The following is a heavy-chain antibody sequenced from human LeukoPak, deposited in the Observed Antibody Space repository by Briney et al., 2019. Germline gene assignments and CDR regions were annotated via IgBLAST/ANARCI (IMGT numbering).Heavy chain of an antibody. V-gene: IGHV4-34*01. CDR3: ARVARGSGSSYYYYYYMDV. Sequence: TSETLSLTCAVYGGSFSGYYWSWIRQPPGKGLEWIGEINHSGSTNYNPSLKSRVTISVDTSKNQFSLKLSSVTAADTAVYYCARVARGSGSSYYYYYYMDVWGKGTTVTVSS. J-gene: IGHJ6*03. CDR1: GGSFSGYY. D-gene: IGHD3-10*01. CDR2: INHSGST.